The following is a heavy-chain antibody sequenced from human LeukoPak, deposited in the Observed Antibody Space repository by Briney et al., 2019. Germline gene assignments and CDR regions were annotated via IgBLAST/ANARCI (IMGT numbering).Heavy chain of an antibody. V-gene: IGHV5-51*01. CDR1: GYSFTSYW. CDR3: ARPASGYYDSSGSSPFDY. Sequence: GESLKISCKGSGYSFTSYWIGWARQMPGKGLEWMGIIYPCDSDTRYSPSFQGQVTISADKSISTAYLQWSSLKASDTAMYYCARPASGYYDSSGSSPFDYWGQGTLVTVSS. J-gene: IGHJ4*02. D-gene: IGHD3-22*01. CDR2: IYPCDSDT.